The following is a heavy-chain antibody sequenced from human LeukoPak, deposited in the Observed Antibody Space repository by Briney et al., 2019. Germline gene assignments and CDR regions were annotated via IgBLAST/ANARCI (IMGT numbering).Heavy chain of an antibody. CDR3: ARLPGTTPLGYYMDV. CDR2: IYPGDSDT. Sequence: GEALKISCKGSGYSFTSYWIGWVRPMPGKGLEGMGVIYPGDSDTRYSPSFQGQVTISADKSISTAYLQWSSLKASDTAMYYCARLPGTTPLGYYMDVWGKGTTVTVSS. D-gene: IGHD1-1*01. CDR1: GYSFTSYW. J-gene: IGHJ6*03. V-gene: IGHV5-51*01.